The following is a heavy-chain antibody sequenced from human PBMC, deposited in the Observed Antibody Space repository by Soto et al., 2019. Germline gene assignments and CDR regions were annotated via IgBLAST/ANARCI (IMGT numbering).Heavy chain of an antibody. CDR1: GFTFSSYA. CDR2: ISGSGGST. V-gene: IGHV3-23*01. J-gene: IGHJ4*02. Sequence: GSLRLSCSASGFTFSSYAMSWVRQAPEKGLEWVSAISGSGGSTYYADSVKGRFTISRDNSKNTLYLQMNSLRAEDTAVYYCAKDVVVGYDILTGFLLYFDYWGQGTLVTVSS. D-gene: IGHD3-9*01. CDR3: AKDVVVGYDILTGFLLYFDY.